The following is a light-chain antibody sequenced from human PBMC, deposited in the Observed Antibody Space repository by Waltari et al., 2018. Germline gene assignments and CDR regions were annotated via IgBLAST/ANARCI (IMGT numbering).Light chain of an antibody. CDR2: DVT. J-gene: IGLJ2*01. Sequence: QSALTQPASVSGSPGQSITISCTGTSSDIGDYNFVSWYQHHPGEAPKLVIYDVTKRPSLISNRFSGSKSGNTASLTISGLQAEDEANYVCASYTSSDSFVVFGGGTKLTVL. CDR1: SSDIGDYNF. V-gene: IGLV2-14*03. CDR3: ASYTSSDSFVV.